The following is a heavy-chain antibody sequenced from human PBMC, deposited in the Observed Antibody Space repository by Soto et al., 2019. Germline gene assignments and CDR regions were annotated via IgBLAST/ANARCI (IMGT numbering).Heavy chain of an antibody. CDR3: AKDDVEMATAYYHYGMDV. Sequence: GGSLRLSCAASGFTFSSYAMSWVRQAPGKGLEWVSAISGSGGSTYYADSVKGRFTISRDNSKNTLYLQMNSLRAEDTAVYYCAKDDVEMATAYYHYGMDVWGQGTTVTVSS. J-gene: IGHJ6*02. V-gene: IGHV3-23*01. D-gene: IGHD5-18*01. CDR1: GFTFSSYA. CDR2: ISGSGGST.